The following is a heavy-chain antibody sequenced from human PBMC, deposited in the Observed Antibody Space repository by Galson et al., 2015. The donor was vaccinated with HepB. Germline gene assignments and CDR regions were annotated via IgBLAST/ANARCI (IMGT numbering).Heavy chain of an antibody. Sequence: SLRLSCAASGFTFSSYPMSWVRQAPGKGLEWVSAISGSGGSTYYADSVKGRFTISRDNSKNTLYLQMNSLRAEDTAVYYCAKGMEMATLHAPDPFDIWGQGTMVTVSS. CDR2: ISGSGGST. D-gene: IGHD5-24*01. V-gene: IGHV3-23*01. CDR1: GFTFSSYP. J-gene: IGHJ3*02. CDR3: AKGMEMATLHAPDPFDI.